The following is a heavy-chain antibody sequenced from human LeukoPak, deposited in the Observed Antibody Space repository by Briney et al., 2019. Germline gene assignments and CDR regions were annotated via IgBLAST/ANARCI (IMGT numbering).Heavy chain of an antibody. Sequence: GASVKVSCKASGYTFTSYDINWVRQATGQGLEWMGRMNPNSGNTGYAQKFQGRVTMTRNTSISTAYMELSSLRSEDTAVYYCARVLYSYGQWYYYGMDVWGQGTTVTVSS. CDR2: MNPNSGNT. V-gene: IGHV1-8*01. CDR1: GYTFTSYD. D-gene: IGHD5-18*01. CDR3: ARVLYSYGQWYYYGMDV. J-gene: IGHJ6*02.